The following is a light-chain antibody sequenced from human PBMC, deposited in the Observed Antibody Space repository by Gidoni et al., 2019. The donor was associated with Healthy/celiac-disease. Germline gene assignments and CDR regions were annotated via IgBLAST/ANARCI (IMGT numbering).Light chain of an antibody. V-gene: IGKV2-28*01. CDR3: MQALQTPLT. CDR2: LGS. CDR1: QSLLHSNGYNY. Sequence: DIVMTQSPLSLPVTPGEPAPISCRSSQSLLHSNGYNYLDWYRQKPGQSPQLLIYLGSNRASGVPDRFSGSGSGTDFTRKISRVEAEDVGVYYCMQALQTPLTFGGGTKVEIK. J-gene: IGKJ4*01.